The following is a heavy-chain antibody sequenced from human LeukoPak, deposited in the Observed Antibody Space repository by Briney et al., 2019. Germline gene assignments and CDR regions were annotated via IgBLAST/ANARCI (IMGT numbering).Heavy chain of an antibody. Sequence: GGSLRLSCAASGFTFSSYAMHWVRQAPGKGLEWVAVISYDGSNKYYADSVKGRFTISRDNSKNTLYLQMNSLRAEDTAVYYCATTTSIVVVVAATPYFDYWGQGALVTVSS. V-gene: IGHV3-30*04. CDR1: GFTFSSYA. CDR3: ATTTSIVVVVAATPYFDY. J-gene: IGHJ4*02. D-gene: IGHD2-15*01. CDR2: ISYDGSNK.